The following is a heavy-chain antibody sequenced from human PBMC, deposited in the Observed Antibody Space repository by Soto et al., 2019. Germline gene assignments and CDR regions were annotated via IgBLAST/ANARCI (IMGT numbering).Heavy chain of an antibody. Sequence: QVQLVQSGAEVMKPGASVKVSCKASGYTFTGYYIHWVRQAPGQGLEWMGWLDPNSGGTNYAQKFQGRVTMTRDTSFSTAYMELSRLRSDDTAVYYCASNSYHSIGYYDYWGQGSLVTVSS. CDR2: LDPNSGGT. D-gene: IGHD3-22*01. CDR3: ASNSYHSIGYYDY. CDR1: GYTFTGYY. V-gene: IGHV1-2*02. J-gene: IGHJ4*02.